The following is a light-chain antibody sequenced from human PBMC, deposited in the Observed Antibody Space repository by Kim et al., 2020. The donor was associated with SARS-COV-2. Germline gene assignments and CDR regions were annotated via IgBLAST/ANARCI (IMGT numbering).Light chain of an antibody. Sequence: SVSPGQTASIACSGDRLGNKYVCWYQQKPGQSPVVVLYQDERRPSGIPERFSGSNSGNTATLTISGTQALDEADYYCQLWDSTTTVFGGGTQLTVL. J-gene: IGLJ2*01. CDR1: RLGNKY. V-gene: IGLV3-1*01. CDR2: QDE. CDR3: QLWDSTTTV.